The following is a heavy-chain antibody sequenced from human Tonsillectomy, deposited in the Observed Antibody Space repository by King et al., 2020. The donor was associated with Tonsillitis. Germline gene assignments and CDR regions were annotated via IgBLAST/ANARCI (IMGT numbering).Heavy chain of an antibody. V-gene: IGHV3-23*04. D-gene: IGHD3-22*01. CDR3: AKEPYDSSGYYLDY. Sequence: VQLVQSGGGLVQPGGSLRLSCAASGLTFSRYAMNWGPQAPGKGLELVSTISDSVVSTYYADSVKGRFTISTDNSKNTLYLQMNSLRAEDTAVYFCAKEPYDSSGYYLDYWGQGTLVTVSS. CDR1: GLTFSRYA. CDR2: ISDSVVST. J-gene: IGHJ4*02.